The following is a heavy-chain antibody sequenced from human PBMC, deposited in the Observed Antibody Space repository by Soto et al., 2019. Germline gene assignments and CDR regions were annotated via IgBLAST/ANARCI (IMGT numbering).Heavy chain of an antibody. D-gene: IGHD6-19*01. V-gene: IGHV4-61*01. CDR1: GGSVSIGMDY. CDR2: IYYSGST. J-gene: IGHJ4*02. Sequence: SESLALTCTVSGGSVSIGMDYGSWIRQPPGKGLEWIGYIYYSGSTNYNPSLKSRVTISVDTSKNQFSLKLSSVTAADTAVYYCARAHSSGWYQFDYWGQGTLVTVSS. CDR3: ARAHSSGWYQFDY.